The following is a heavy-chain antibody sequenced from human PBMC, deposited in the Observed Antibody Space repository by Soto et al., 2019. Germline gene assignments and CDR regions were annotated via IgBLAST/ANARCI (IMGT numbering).Heavy chain of an antibody. J-gene: IGHJ3*02. CDR3: AKVITMVRGVISDAFDI. D-gene: IGHD3-10*01. V-gene: IGHV3-23*01. CDR1: GFTFSSYA. CDR2: ISGSGGST. Sequence: HPGGSLRLSCAASGFTFSSYAMSWVRQAPGKGLEWVSAISGSGGSTYYADSVKGRFTISRDNSKNTLYLQMNSLRAEDTAVYYCAKVITMVRGVISDAFDIWGQGTMVTVSS.